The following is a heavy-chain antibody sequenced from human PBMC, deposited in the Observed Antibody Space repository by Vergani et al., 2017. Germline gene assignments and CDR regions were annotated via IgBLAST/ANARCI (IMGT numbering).Heavy chain of an antibody. Sequence: EQLVESGGGVVQPGGSLRLSCQVSGFDFSQAWMNWVRQSPGKGLEYIGLSKPKTEGGTTHYNAAMKGRVTISRDDSKSVLFLEMTNLAPEDTAVYYCWDTNYANSWDFWGQGSLVTVSS. V-gene: IGHV3-15*05. D-gene: IGHD2-8*01. CDR1: GFDFSQAW. J-gene: IGHJ4*02. CDR2: SKPKTEGGTT. CDR3: WDTNYANSWDF.